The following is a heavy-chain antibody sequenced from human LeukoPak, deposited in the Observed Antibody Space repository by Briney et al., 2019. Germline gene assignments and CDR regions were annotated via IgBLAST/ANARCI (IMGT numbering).Heavy chain of an antibody. J-gene: IGHJ4*02. Sequence: GGSLRLSCEASGFTFSNYAMVWVRQAPGKGLQWVSVIGSDSGGIHYADSVKGRFTISRDNSKNTLYLQMNSLTADDTAIYYCAKYRTRDAPPRNFDFWGQGTLVTVSS. CDR2: IGSDSGGI. CDR3: AKYRTRDAPPRNFDF. V-gene: IGHV3-23*01. CDR1: GFTFSNYA. D-gene: IGHD5-24*01.